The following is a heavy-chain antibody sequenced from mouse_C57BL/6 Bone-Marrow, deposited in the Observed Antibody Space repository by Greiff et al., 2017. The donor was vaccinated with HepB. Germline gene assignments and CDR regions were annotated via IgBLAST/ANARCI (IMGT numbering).Heavy chain of an antibody. D-gene: IGHD1-1*01. J-gene: IGHJ1*03. CDR1: GYTFTDYN. V-gene: IGHV1-22*01. CDR2: INPNNGGT. Sequence: EVKLQESGPELVKPGASVKMSCKASGYTFTDYNMHWVKQSHGKSLEWIGYINPNNGGTSYNQKFKGKATLTVNKSSSTAYMELRSLTSEDSAVYYCARGYGSSLYWYFDVWGTGTTVTVSS. CDR3: ARGYGSSLYWYFDV.